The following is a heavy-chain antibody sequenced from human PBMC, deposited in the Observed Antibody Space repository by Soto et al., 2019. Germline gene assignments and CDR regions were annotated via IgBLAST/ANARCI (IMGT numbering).Heavy chain of an antibody. CDR3: AREGSGWSCYFDL. J-gene: IGHJ2*01. V-gene: IGHV3-33*01. Sequence: QVQLVESGGGVVQPGRSLRLSCAASGFTFSSYGMHWVRQAPGKGLEWVAVIWYDGSNKYYADSVKGRFTISRDNSKNTLYLQMNSLRAEDTAVYYCAREGSGWSCYFDLWGRGTLVTVSS. CDR1: GFTFSSYG. CDR2: IWYDGSNK. D-gene: IGHD6-19*01.